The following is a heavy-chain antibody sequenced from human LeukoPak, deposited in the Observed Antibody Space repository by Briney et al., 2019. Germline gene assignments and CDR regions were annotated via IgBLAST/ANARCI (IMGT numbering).Heavy chain of an antibody. Sequence: AGGSLRLFCAASGFKVSSNYMSWVRLGPGKGLEWVSVVYSGASTYYADSVKGRFTISRDNSKNTLYLQMNSLRAEYTAMYYCARGKDDDFDIWGQGTMVTVSS. V-gene: IGHV3-53*01. CDR3: ARGKDDDFDI. CDR2: VYSGAST. CDR1: GFKVSSNY. J-gene: IGHJ3*02.